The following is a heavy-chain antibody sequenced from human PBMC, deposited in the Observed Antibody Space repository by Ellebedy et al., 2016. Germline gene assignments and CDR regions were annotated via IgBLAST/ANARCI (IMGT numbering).Heavy chain of an antibody. CDR3: ARTVRGVIIRYFDY. CDR2: ISGAGYTT. V-gene: IGHV3-23*01. CDR1: GFTFRNFF. J-gene: IGHJ4*02. D-gene: IGHD3-10*01. Sequence: GGSLRLXCVASGFTFRNFFMTWIRRAPGKGLEWVATISGAGYTTFFADSVKGRFTISRDNSKNTLYLQMNSLRDEDTAVYYCARTVRGVIIRYFDYWGQGTLVTVSS.